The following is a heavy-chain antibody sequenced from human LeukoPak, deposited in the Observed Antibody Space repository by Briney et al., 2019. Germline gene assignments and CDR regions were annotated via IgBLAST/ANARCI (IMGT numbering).Heavy chain of an antibody. V-gene: IGHV4-34*01. Sequence: PSETLSLTCTVSGGSISSYYWSWIRQPPGKGLEWIGEINHSGSTNYNPSLESRVTISVDTSKNQFSLKLSSVTAADTAVYYCARVRYQRRSYWYFDLWGRGTLVTVSS. CDR2: INHSGST. D-gene: IGHD2-2*01. CDR1: GGSISSYY. CDR3: ARVRYQRRSYWYFDL. J-gene: IGHJ2*01.